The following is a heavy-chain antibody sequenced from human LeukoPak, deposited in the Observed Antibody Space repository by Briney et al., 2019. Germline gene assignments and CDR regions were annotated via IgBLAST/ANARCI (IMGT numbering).Heavy chain of an antibody. CDR2: IIPIFGTA. J-gene: IGHJ6*03. Sequence: GASVKVSCKASGGTFSSYAISWVRQAPGQGLEWMGGIIPIFGTANYAQKFQGRVTITADESTSTAYMELSSLRSEDTAVYYCARSVYSSSYLKGYYYYYMDVWGKGTTVTVSS. CDR1: GGTFSSYA. V-gene: IGHV1-69*13. D-gene: IGHD6-6*01. CDR3: ARSVYSSSYLKGYYYYYMDV.